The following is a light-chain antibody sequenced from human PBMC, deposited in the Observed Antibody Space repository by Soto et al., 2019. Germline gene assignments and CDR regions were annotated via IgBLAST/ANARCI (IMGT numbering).Light chain of an antibody. V-gene: IGLV2-14*01. Sequence: QSVLTQPASVSGSPGQSITISCTGTSSDVGGHNYVSWYQHHPGKAPKLMIYDVNSRPSGVSNRFSGSKSGNTASLTISGLQAEDEADYYCSSFASSSTLVVFGGGTKLTVL. CDR1: SSDVGGHNY. J-gene: IGLJ2*01. CDR3: SSFASSSTLVV. CDR2: DVN.